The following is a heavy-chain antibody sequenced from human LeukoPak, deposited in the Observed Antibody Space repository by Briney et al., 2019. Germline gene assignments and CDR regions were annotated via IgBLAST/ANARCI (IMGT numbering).Heavy chain of an antibody. J-gene: IGHJ3*02. CDR1: VYTFTGYY. Sequence: ASVKVSCKASVYTFTGYYMHWVRQAPGQGLEWMGWINPNSGGTNYAQKFQGWVTMTRDTSISTAYMELSRLRSDDTAVYYCARDSGGGSYNDAFDIWGQGTMVTVSS. D-gene: IGHD1-26*01. V-gene: IGHV1-2*04. CDR3: ARDSGGGSYNDAFDI. CDR2: INPNSGGT.